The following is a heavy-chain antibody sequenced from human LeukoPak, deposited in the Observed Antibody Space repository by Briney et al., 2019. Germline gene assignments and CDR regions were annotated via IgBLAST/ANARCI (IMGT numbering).Heavy chain of an antibody. CDR2: VDHTGST. Sequence: PSETLSLTCTVSDDSTTLYYRTWIRQPPGKGLEWIGYVDHTGSTNFNPSLNGRVTISRDTSKNHFSLRLRSVTAADTAVYYCVRSNYFNWFDPWGQGTLVTVSS. D-gene: IGHD2/OR15-2a*01. J-gene: IGHJ5*02. CDR3: VRSNYFNWFDP. CDR1: DDSTTLYY. V-gene: IGHV4-59*01.